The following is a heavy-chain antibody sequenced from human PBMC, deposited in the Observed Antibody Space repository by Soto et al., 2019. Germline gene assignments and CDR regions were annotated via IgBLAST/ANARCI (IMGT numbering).Heavy chain of an antibody. CDR1: AFTFSSYA. Sequence: EVQLLESGGGLVQPGGSLRLSCAASAFTFSSYAMSWVRQAPGKGLEWVSTISGSGGSTYYADFVKGRFTISRDNSKNTLYLQMNSLRAEDTAVYYCAKAPPGGYCSGGSCGGYWGQGTLVTVSS. D-gene: IGHD2-15*01. J-gene: IGHJ4*02. V-gene: IGHV3-23*01. CDR3: AKAPPGGYCSGGSCGGY. CDR2: ISGSGGST.